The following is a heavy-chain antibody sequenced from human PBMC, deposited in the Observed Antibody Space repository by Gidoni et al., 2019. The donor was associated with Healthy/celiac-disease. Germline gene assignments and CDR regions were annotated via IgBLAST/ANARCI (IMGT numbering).Heavy chain of an antibody. CDR3: AKRGLESNYFDY. Sequence: QVQLVESGGGVVQPGRSLSLSCEASGFTFRSYGMHWVRQAPGKGLEWVAVISYDGSNKYYADSVKGRFTISRDNSKNTLYLQMNSLRAEDTAVYYCAKRGLESNYFDYWGQGTLVTVSS. CDR1: GFTFRSYG. D-gene: IGHD1-1*01. V-gene: IGHV3-30*18. CDR2: ISYDGSNK. J-gene: IGHJ4*02.